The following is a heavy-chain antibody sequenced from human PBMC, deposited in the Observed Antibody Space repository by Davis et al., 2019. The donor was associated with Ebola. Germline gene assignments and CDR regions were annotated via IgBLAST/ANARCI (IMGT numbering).Heavy chain of an antibody. V-gene: IGHV4-39*01. J-gene: IGHJ4*02. CDR1: GGSISSSSYY. Sequence: MPSETLSLTCTVSGGSISSSSYYWGWIRQPPGKGLEWIGSIYYSGSTYYNPSLKSRVTISVDTSKNQFSLKLSSVTAADTAIYYCASAISVGGHKWGQGTLVTVSS. D-gene: IGHD6-19*01. CDR2: IYYSGST. CDR3: ASAISVGGHK.